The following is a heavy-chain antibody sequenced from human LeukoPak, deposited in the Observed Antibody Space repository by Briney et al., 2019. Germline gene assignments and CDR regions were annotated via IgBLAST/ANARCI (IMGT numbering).Heavy chain of an antibody. J-gene: IGHJ5*02. Sequence: ASVKVSCKASGYTCTGYYMHWVRQAPGQGLEWMGRINPNSGGTNYAQKFQGRVTMTRDTSISTAYMELSRLRSDDTAVYYCARDPEGLLWFGELLTWFDPWGQGTLVTVSS. D-gene: IGHD3-10*01. CDR1: GYTCTGYY. V-gene: IGHV1-2*06. CDR2: INPNSGGT. CDR3: ARDPEGLLWFGELLTWFDP.